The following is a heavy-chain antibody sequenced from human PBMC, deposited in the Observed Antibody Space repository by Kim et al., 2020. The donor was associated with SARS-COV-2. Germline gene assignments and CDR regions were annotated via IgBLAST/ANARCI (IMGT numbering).Heavy chain of an antibody. CDR3: AGGAAGSY. V-gene: IGHV4-4*07. Sequence: SGRTNYNPSLKSRVTMSVDTSKNQFSLKLSSVTAADTAVYYCAGGAAGSYWGQGTLVTVSS. CDR2: SGRT. J-gene: IGHJ4*02. D-gene: IGHD6-13*01.